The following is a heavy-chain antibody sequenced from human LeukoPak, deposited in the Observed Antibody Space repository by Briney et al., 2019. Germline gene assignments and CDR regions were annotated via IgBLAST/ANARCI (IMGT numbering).Heavy chain of an antibody. CDR1: GFTFSSYG. CDR2: INVNGGAM. CDR3: ARGPRILAAGSYFFDY. D-gene: IGHD6-13*01. Sequence: GRSLRLSCAASGFTFSSYGMHWVRQAPGKGLEWVSFINVNGGAMYYADFVKGRFTISRENAQNSVYLEMNSLRDEDTAVYYCARGPRILAAGSYFFDYWGQGSLVTVSS. V-gene: IGHV3-48*02. J-gene: IGHJ4*02.